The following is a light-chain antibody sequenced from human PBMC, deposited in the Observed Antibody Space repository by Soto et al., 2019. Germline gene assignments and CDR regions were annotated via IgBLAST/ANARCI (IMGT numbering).Light chain of an antibody. CDR1: LTVGTN. J-gene: IGKJ1*01. Sequence: EVVMTQSPATLSVSPGERATLSCRASLTVGTNLAWYQQKPGQPPRLLIYGASTRATGIPARFSGSGSGTDFTITISSLQSEDFAVYYCQHHNNWPPGTFGQGTKVEIK. CDR2: GAS. V-gene: IGKV3-15*01. CDR3: QHHNNWPPGT.